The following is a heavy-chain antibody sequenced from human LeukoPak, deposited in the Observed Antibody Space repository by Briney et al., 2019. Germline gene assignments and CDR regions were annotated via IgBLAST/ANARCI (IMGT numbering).Heavy chain of an antibody. CDR2: IKQDGSEK. Sequence: GGSLRLSCAASGFTFSSYWMSWVRQAPGKGLEWVANIKQDGSEKYYVDPVKGRFTISRDNAKNSLYLQMNSLRAEDTAVYYCARDRIAVAGYYFDYWGQGTLVTVSS. V-gene: IGHV3-7*01. CDR1: GFTFSSYW. D-gene: IGHD6-19*01. CDR3: ARDRIAVAGYYFDY. J-gene: IGHJ4*02.